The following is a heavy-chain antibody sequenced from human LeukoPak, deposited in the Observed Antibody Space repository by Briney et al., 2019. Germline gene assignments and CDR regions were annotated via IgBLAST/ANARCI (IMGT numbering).Heavy chain of an antibody. Sequence: PGGSLRLSCAASGFTFSSYAMHWVRQAPGKGLEWVAVISYDGSNKYYADSVKGRFTISRDNSKNTLYLQMNSLRAEDTAVYYCASEMATISRWGQGTLVTVSS. CDR3: ASEMATISR. CDR1: GFTFSSYA. J-gene: IGHJ4*02. CDR2: ISYDGSNK. D-gene: IGHD5-24*01. V-gene: IGHV3-30-3*01.